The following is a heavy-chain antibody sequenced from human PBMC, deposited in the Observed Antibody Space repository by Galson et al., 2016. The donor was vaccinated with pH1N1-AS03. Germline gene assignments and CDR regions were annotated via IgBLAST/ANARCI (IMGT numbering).Heavy chain of an antibody. D-gene: IGHD1-26*01. J-gene: IGHJ6*02. Sequence: SVKVSCKASGYIFTGFHVHWVRQAPGQGLEWMGWINPNNGVTNYAQKFEAWVTMTGDTSISTAYLELYGLNSDDTAVYYCARDPRGPCSSATCATTYYFDMDVWGQGTTVIVSS. CDR3: ARDPRGPCSSATCATTYYFDMDV. CDR1: GYIFTGFH. CDR2: INPNNGVT. V-gene: IGHV1-2*04.